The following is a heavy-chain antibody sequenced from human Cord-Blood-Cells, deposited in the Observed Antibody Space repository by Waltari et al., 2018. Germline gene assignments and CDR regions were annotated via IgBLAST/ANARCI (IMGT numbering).Heavy chain of an antibody. J-gene: IGHJ6*02. CDR3: ARGYSSSYYYYGMDV. CDR2: INPNSGGT. Sequence: QVQLVQSGAEVKKPGASVKVSCKASGYTFTGYYMHWVRQAPGQGLEWMGWINPNSGGTNYAQKCQGRVTMTRDTSISTAYMELSRLRSDDTAVYYGARGYSSSYYYYGMDVWGQGTTVTVSS. CDR1: GYTFTGYY. V-gene: IGHV1-2*02. D-gene: IGHD6-6*01.